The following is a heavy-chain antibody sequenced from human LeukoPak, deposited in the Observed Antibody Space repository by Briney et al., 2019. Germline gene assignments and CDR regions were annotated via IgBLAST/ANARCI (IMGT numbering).Heavy chain of an antibody. V-gene: IGHV4-38-2*01. CDR2: IYHGGST. J-gene: IGHJ4*02. CDR1: GYSISSGYY. D-gene: IGHD2-8*01. CDR3: ARLLVVHERYFDY. Sequence: PSETLSLTCAVYGYSISSGYYWGCIRPPPGKGLEWMGIIYHGGSTYYNPSIKSRVTISVDTSKNQFPLKLSSVPAADTAVYYCARLLVVHERYFDYWGQGTLVTVSS.